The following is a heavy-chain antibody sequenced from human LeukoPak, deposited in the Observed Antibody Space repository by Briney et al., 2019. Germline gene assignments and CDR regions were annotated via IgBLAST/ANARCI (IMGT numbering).Heavy chain of an antibody. Sequence: SETLSLTCSVSGGSISDSYWSWIRQPPGEGLEWIGYISYSGNTNYKPSLKSRVTISVDTSKSQFSLKLSSVTAADTAVYYCAADRGVYSYGQEVYWGQGTLVTVSS. J-gene: IGHJ4*02. CDR2: ISYSGNT. V-gene: IGHV4-59*12. CDR3: AADRGVYSYGQEVY. CDR1: GGSISDSY. D-gene: IGHD5-18*01.